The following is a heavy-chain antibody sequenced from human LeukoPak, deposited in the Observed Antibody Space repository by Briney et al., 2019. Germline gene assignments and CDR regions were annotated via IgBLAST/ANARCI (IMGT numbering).Heavy chain of an antibody. CDR2: ISSSSSYT. Sequence: PGGSLRLSCAASGFTFSSYSMNWVRQAPGKGLEWVSSISSSSSYTYYADSVKGRFTISRDNAKNSLYLQMNSLRAEDTAVYYCARLLWFGERNFDYWGQGTLVTVSS. D-gene: IGHD3-10*01. V-gene: IGHV3-21*01. CDR3: ARLLWFGERNFDY. CDR1: GFTFSSYS. J-gene: IGHJ4*02.